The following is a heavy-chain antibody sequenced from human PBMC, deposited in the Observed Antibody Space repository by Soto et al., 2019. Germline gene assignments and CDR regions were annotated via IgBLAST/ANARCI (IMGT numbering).Heavy chain of an antibody. V-gene: IGHV6-1*01. CDR1: GDSVSSNSAA. Sequence: PSQTLSLTCVISGDSVSSNSAAWNWIRQSPSRGLEWLGRTYYRSKWYNDYAVSVKSRITINPDTSKNQFSLQLNSVTPEDTAVYYCARDTYCSSTSCSRNGYYCMDVWGQGTTVTLS. J-gene: IGHJ6*02. CDR3: ARDTYCSSTSCSRNGYYCMDV. CDR2: TYYRSKWYN. D-gene: IGHD2-2*01.